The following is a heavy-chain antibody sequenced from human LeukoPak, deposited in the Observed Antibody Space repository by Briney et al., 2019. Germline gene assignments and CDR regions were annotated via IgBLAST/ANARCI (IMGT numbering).Heavy chain of an antibody. V-gene: IGHV4-34*01. J-gene: IGHJ5*02. CDR2: INHSGST. CDR1: GGSFSGYY. D-gene: IGHD6-19*01. Sequence: PSETLSLTCAVYGGSFSGYYWSWIRQPPGKGLEWIGEINHSGSTNYNPSLKSRVTISVDTSKNQFSLKLSSVTAADTVVYYCARGRGLVYPWGQGTLVTVSS. CDR3: ARGRGLVYP.